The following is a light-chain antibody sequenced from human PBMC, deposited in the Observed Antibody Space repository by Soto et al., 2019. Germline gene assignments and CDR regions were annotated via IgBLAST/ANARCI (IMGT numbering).Light chain of an antibody. CDR3: QNWGTGIVV. CDR1: SGHSSYA. Sequence: QSVLTQSPSASASLGASVKLTCTLSSGHSSYAIAWHQQQPEKGPRYLMKLNSDGSHSKGDGIPDRFSGSSSGAERYLTISSLQSEDEADYYYQNWGTGIVVFGGGTKLTVL. V-gene: IGLV4-69*01. CDR2: LNSDGSH. J-gene: IGLJ2*01.